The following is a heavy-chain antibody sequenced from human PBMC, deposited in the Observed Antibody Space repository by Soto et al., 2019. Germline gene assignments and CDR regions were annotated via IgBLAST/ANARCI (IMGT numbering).Heavy chain of an antibody. Sequence: GASVKVSCKASGGTFSSYAISWVRQAPGQGLEWMGGIIPIFGTANYAQKFQGRVTITADESTSTAYMELSSLRSEDTAVYYCASLIRGYCSGGSCYREYFQHWGQGTLVTVSS. CDR3: ASLIRGYCSGGSCYREYFQH. D-gene: IGHD2-15*01. V-gene: IGHV1-69*13. CDR1: GGTFSSYA. J-gene: IGHJ1*01. CDR2: IIPIFGTA.